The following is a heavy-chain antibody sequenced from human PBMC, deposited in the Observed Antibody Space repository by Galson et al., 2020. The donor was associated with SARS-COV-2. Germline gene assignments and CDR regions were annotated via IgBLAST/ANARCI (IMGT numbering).Heavy chain of an antibody. J-gene: IGHJ2*01. CDR1: NFTFDAYA. CDR3: ARDVTRGSLAQWYFDL. V-gene: IGHV3-43*02. D-gene: IGHD3-10*01. CDR2: ISGAGEST. Sequence: TGGSLRLSCAASNFTFDAYAMNWVRQAPGGGLEWVSLISGAGESTYYADSVKGRFTISRDNSKNSLYLQMNSLKTEDTALYYWARDVTRGSLAQWYFDLWGRGTLVTVSS.